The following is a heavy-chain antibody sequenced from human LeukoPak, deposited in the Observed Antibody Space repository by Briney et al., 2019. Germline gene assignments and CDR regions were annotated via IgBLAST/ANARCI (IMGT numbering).Heavy chain of an antibody. J-gene: IGHJ4*02. V-gene: IGHV1-69*13. D-gene: IGHD6-13*01. CDR2: IIPIFGTA. CDR1: GYTFTSYA. CDR3: APVGIAAAGTSS. Sequence: SVKVSCKASGYTFTSYAMNWVRQAPGQGLEWMGGIIPIFGTANYAQKFQGRVTITADESTSTAYMELSSLRSEDTAVYYCAPVGIAAAGTSSWGQGTLVTVSS.